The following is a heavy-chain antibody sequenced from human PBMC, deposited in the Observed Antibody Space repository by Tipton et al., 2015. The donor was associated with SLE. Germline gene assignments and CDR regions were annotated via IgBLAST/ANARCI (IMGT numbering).Heavy chain of an antibody. Sequence: TLSLTCTVSGGSISSHYWSWVRQPPGKGLEGIGYIYTSGGTNYNPSLTSRVTISVDTSKNQFSLKLSSVTAADTAVYYCARPLVVIATGGIGAFDIWGQGTMVTVSS. CDR2: IYTSGGT. V-gene: IGHV4-4*08. CDR1: GGSISSHY. CDR3: ARPLVVIATGGIGAFDI. D-gene: IGHD2-21*01. J-gene: IGHJ3*02.